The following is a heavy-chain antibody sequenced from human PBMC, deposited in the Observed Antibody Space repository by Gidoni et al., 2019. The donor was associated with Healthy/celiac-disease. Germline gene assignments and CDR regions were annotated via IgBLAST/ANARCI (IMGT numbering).Heavy chain of an antibody. D-gene: IGHD2-2*01. J-gene: IGHJ4*02. V-gene: IGHV3-23*01. CDR3: AKLNTYCSSTSCSPYYFDY. Sequence: FTFSSYSLSWVRQAPGKGLEWVSAISGSGGSTYYADSVKGRFTISRDNSKNTLYLQMNSLRAEDTAVYYCAKLNTYCSSTSCSPYYFDYWGQGTLVTVSS. CDR1: FTFSSYS. CDR2: ISGSGGST.